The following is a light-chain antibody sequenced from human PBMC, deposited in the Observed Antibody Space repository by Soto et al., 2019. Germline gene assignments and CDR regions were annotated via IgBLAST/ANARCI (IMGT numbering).Light chain of an antibody. CDR1: SRDVGNYKY. Sequence: QSALTQPASVSGSPGQSITISCTGTSRDVGNYKYVSWYQQHPGKAPKLMIYEVSNRPSGVSNRFSGSTSGNTASLTISGLQAEAETDYYCFSYTSSGTYVFGTGTKVTVL. V-gene: IGLV2-14*01. CDR2: EVS. CDR3: FSYTSSGTYV. J-gene: IGLJ1*01.